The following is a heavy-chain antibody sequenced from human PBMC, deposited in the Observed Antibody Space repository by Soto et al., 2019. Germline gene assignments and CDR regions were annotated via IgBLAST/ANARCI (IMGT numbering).Heavy chain of an antibody. D-gene: IGHD6-13*01. CDR3: ARRQQLANYFDY. J-gene: IGHJ4*02. CDR1: GFTFSSYA. CDR2: ISGSGGST. V-gene: IGHV3-23*01. Sequence: EVQLLESGGGLVQPGGSLRLSCAASGFTFSSYAMSWVRQAPGKGLEWVSAISGSGGSTYYADSVKGRFTISRDNSKNTLYLKMNSLRAEDTAVYYCARRQQLANYFDYWGQGTLVTVSS.